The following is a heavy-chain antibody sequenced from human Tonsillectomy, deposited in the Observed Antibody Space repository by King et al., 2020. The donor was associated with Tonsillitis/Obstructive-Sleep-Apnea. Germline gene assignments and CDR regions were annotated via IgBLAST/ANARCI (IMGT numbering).Heavy chain of an antibody. V-gene: IGHV4-39*01. CDR1: SGSISSSSYY. Sequence: QLQESGPGLVKPSETLSLTCTVSSGSISSSSYYWGWIRQPPGKGLEWIGDIYYSGSTYYNPSLKSRVTMSVDTSKHQFSLKLSSVTAADTAVYYCARGLYSSDWHYFDYWGQGTLVTVSS. CDR2: IYYSGST. CDR3: ARGLYSSDWHYFDY. J-gene: IGHJ4*02. D-gene: IGHD6-19*01.